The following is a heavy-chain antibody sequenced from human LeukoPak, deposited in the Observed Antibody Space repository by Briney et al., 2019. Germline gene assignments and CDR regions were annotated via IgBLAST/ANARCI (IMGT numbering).Heavy chain of an antibody. D-gene: IGHD5-12*01. CDR1: GFTFDDYA. J-gene: IGHJ3*02. CDR2: ISWNSCSI. CDR3: AKGGSPYDETSGTGAFDI. Sequence: TGGSLRLSCTASGFTFDDYAMHWVRQAPGKGLEWVSGISWNSCSIVYADSVKGRFTIYRDNAKNSLYLQMNSLRAEDMALYYCAKGGSPYDETSGTGAFDIWGQGTMVTVSS. V-gene: IGHV3-9*03.